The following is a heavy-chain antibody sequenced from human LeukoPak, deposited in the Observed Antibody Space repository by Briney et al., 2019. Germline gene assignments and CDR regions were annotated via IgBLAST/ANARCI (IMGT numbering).Heavy chain of an antibody. V-gene: IGHV3-23*01. D-gene: IGHD6-13*01. J-gene: IGHJ5*02. Sequence: PGGSLRLSCAASGFTFSSYAMSWVRQAPGKGLEWVSAISGSGGSTYYADSVKGRFTISRDNSKNTLYLQMNSLRAEDTAVYYCARAREGIALLGLLQVPLVTWGQGTLVTVSS. CDR1: GFTFSSYA. CDR3: ARAREGIALLGLLQVPLVT. CDR2: ISGSGGST.